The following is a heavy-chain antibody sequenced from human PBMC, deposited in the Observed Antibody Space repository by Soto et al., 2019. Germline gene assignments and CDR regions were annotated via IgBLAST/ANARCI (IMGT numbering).Heavy chain of an antibody. Sequence: QVQLVQSGAEVKKPGSSVKVSCKASGGTFSSYTISWVRQAPGQGLEWMGRIIPILGIANYAQKFQGRVTITADKSTSTGYMELSSLRSADTAVYYCARELVSDFDYWGQGTLVTVSS. J-gene: IGHJ4*02. V-gene: IGHV1-69*08. CDR1: GGTFSSYT. D-gene: IGHD6-13*01. CDR3: ARELVSDFDY. CDR2: IIPILGIA.